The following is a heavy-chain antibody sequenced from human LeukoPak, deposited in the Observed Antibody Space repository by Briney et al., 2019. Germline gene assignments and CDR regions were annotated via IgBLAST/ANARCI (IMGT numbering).Heavy chain of an antibody. J-gene: IGHJ4*02. V-gene: IGHV3-48*03. CDR2: ISDTGSI. CDR3: ASASSHGFEY. Sequence: PGGPLRLSCVVSGIMFNTYQMTWVRQAPGKGLEWVSYISDTGSINNADSVKGRFNISRDNSRNSLYLQMNSLRVEDTAVYYCASASSHGFEYWGQGTLVTVSS. D-gene: IGHD2-2*01. CDR1: GIMFNTYQ.